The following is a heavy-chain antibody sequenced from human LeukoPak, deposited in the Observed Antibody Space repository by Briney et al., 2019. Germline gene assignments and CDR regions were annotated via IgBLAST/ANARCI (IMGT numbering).Heavy chain of an antibody. J-gene: IGHJ4*02. CDR3: ARYVVYGSGKYYFDY. CDR2: INYSGST. D-gene: IGHD3-10*01. CDR1: GGSVSSTTYY. V-gene: IGHV4-39*01. Sequence: PSETLSLTCTVSGGSVSSTTYYWSWVRQPPGTGLEWIAGINYSGSTYYNPSLKSRVTISVDTSENQFSLKLSSVTAADTAVYYCARYVVYGSGKYYFDYWGQGTLVTVSS.